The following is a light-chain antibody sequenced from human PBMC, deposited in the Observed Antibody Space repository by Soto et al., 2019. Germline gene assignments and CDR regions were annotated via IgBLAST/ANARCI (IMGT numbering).Light chain of an antibody. CDR1: QNINNN. J-gene: IGKJ1*01. Sequence: EIVMTQSPATLSVSPGGRATLSCRASQNINNNLAWYQQKPGQAPRLLIYGASTRPSGIPARFSGYGSGTGFTLTISSLQSDDSAIYYCLQYDNWPPWTFGQGTKVEI. CDR3: LQYDNWPPWT. V-gene: IGKV3-15*01. CDR2: GAS.